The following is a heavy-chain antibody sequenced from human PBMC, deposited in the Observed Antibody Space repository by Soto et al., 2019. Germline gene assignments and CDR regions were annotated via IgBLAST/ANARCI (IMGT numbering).Heavy chain of an antibody. CDR3: AKVGYCSSTSCYAPFDY. V-gene: IGHV3-23*01. CDR1: GFTFSSYA. Sequence: PGGSLRLSCAASGFTFSSYAMSWVRQAPGKGLDWVSAISGSGGSTYYADSVKGRFTISRDNSKSTLYLQMNSLRAEDTAVYYCAKVGYCSSTSCYAPFDYWGQGTLVTVSS. D-gene: IGHD2-2*01. J-gene: IGHJ4*02. CDR2: ISGSGGST.